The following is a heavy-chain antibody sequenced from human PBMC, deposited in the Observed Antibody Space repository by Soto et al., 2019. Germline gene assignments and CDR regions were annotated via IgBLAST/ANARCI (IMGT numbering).Heavy chain of an antibody. J-gene: IGHJ6*02. CDR2: ISYDGSNK. D-gene: IGHD3-3*01. CDR1: GFTFSSYG. CDR3: AKDGGGHYDFWSGYYTKPLYYGMDV. V-gene: IGHV3-30*18. Sequence: PGGSLRLSCAASGFTFSSYGMHWVRQAPGKGLEWVAVISYDGSNKYYADSVKGRFTISRDNSKNTLYLQMNSLRAEDTAVYYCAKDGGGHYDFWSGYYTKPLYYGMDVWGQGTTVTVSS.